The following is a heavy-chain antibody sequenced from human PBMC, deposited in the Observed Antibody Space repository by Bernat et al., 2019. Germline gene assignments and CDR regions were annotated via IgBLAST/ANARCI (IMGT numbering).Heavy chain of an antibody. CDR1: GFTFSTVW. J-gene: IGHJ4*02. CDR2: VKSKADGGTT. V-gene: IGHV3-15*01. CDR3: TAFGGY. Sequence: EVQLVESGGGLVKPGGSLRLSCAASGFTFSTVWMSWVRQAPGKGLEWVGRVKSKADGGTTDYAAPVKGRFSVSREDSKRMVYLQMNSLRIEDTAVYYWTAFGGYWGQGVLVTVSS. D-gene: IGHD3-10*01.